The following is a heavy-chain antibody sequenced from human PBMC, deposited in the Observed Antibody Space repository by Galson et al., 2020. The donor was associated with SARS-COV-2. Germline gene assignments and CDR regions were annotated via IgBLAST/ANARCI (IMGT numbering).Heavy chain of an antibody. D-gene: IGHD3-16*02. CDR1: GFTFSSYS. V-gene: IGHV3-21*01. Sequence: GESLKTSCAASGFTFSSYSMNWVRQAPGKGLEWVSSISSSSSYIYYADSVKGRFTISRDNAKNSLYLQMNSLRAEDTAVYYCARGLRLGELSDYYYYGMDVWGQGTTVTVSS. J-gene: IGHJ6*02. CDR3: ARGLRLGELSDYYYYGMDV. CDR2: ISSSSSYI.